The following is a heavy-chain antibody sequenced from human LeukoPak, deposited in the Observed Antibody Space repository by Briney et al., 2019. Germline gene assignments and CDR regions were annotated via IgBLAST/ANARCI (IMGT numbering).Heavy chain of an antibody. Sequence: ASVKVSCKASGYTFTSYDIHWVRQATGQGLEWMGWMNPNSGNTGYAQKFQGRVTMTRNTSISTAYMELSSLRSEDTAVYYCARGLMGYYDFWSGPHDWGQGTLVTVSS. CDR1: GYTFTSYD. CDR3: ARGLMGYYDFWSGPHD. D-gene: IGHD3-3*01. V-gene: IGHV1-8*01. CDR2: MNPNSGNT. J-gene: IGHJ4*02.